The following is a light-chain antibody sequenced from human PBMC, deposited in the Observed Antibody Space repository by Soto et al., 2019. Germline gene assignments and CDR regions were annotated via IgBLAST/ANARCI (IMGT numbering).Light chain of an antibody. CDR1: SSDVGGYDY. CDR3: SSFTGSTTGV. CDR2: DVT. V-gene: IGLV2-14*03. J-gene: IGLJ3*02. Sequence: QSALTQPASVSGSPGQSITISCTGTSSDVGGYDYVSWYQQHPGKAPKLLIYDVTKRPSGVSNRFSGSKSGNTASLTISGLLTEDEADYYCSSFTGSTTGVFGGGTKVTVL.